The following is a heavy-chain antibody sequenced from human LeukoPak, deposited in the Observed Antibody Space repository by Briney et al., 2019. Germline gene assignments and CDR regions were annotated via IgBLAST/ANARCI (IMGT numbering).Heavy chain of an antibody. CDR3: TTFYHEYSPY. Sequence: GGSLRLSCAASGFSFMNAWMIWVRQAPGKGREWVVRIKSNADGWTTDYAAPARGRFTISRDDSKNTLYLQMNSLKTEDTAVYYCTTFYHEYSPYWGRGTLVTVSS. J-gene: IGHJ4*02. V-gene: IGHV3-15*01. D-gene: IGHD5-18*01. CDR2: IKSNADGWTT. CDR1: GFSFMNAW.